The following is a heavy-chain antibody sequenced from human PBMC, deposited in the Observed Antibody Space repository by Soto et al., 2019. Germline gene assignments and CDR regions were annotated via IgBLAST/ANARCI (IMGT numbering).Heavy chain of an antibody. Sequence: QLQLVQSGAEVKKPGASVKVSCKASGYTFTSYDITGVRQATGQGLEWMGWMNPNSGNTGYAQKFQGRVTMTRNTSISTAYMELSSLRSEDTAVYYCARGINYYASGDDAFDIWGQGTMVTVSS. CDR2: MNPNSGNT. J-gene: IGHJ3*02. CDR3: ARGINYYASGDDAFDI. V-gene: IGHV1-8*01. D-gene: IGHD3-10*01. CDR1: GYTFTSYD.